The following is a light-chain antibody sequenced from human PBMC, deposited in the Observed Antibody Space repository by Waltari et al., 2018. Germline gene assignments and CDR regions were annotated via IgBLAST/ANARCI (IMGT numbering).Light chain of an antibody. CDR1: SPRTHY. CDR3: TSRDISGDVV. J-gene: IGLJ3*02. Sequence: SSELTQDPAVSVALGQTVRITCHGDSPRTHYGSWSRQKPGQALELVIYGKNNRPAGIPDRFPASSSGNTASLTITGAQAEDEADYYCTSRDISGDVVFGGGTKLTVL. CDR2: GKN. V-gene: IGLV3-19*01.